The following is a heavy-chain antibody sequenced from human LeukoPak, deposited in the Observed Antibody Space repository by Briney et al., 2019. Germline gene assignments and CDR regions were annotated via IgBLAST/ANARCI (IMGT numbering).Heavy chain of an antibody. D-gene: IGHD3-22*01. Sequence: GESLKISCAASGFSFSNVWMIWVRQAPGKGLEWVGRIKTKGDGGTIDYAAPVKGRFTISRDDSKNTLYLEVNSLTTEDTAVYYCTTIGLTMIATCDYWGQGTLVTVSS. J-gene: IGHJ4*02. CDR1: GFSFSNVW. V-gene: IGHV3-15*01. CDR3: TTIGLTMIATCDY. CDR2: IKTKGDGGTI.